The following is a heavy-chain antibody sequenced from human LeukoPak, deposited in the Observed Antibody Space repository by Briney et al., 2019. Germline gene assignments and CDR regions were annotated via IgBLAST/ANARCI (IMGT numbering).Heavy chain of an antibody. J-gene: IGHJ5*02. D-gene: IGHD6-19*01. CDR1: GGSLSSYY. CDR2: IYTSGST. V-gene: IGHV4-4*07. CDR3: ARDLAGENWFDP. Sequence: SETLSLTCAVYGGSLSSYYWSWIRQPAGKGLEWIGRIYTSGSTNYNPSLKSRVTMSVDTSKNQFSLKLSSVTAADTAVYYCARDLAGENWFDPWGQGTLVTVSS.